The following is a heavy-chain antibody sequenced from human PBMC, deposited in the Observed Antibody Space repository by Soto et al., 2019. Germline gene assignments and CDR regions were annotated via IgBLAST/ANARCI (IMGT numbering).Heavy chain of an antibody. D-gene: IGHD3-10*01. Sequence: PGGSLRLSCAAFGFTVSSNYMTWVRQAPGKGLEWVSVIYSGGSTYYADYVKGRFTISRDNTRNTLYLQMNSLRAEDTAVYYCARGFPSMAYYGEYYFDKWGQGTLVTVSS. CDR3: ARGFPSMAYYGEYYFDK. CDR1: GFTVSSNY. CDR2: IYSGGST. V-gene: IGHV3-53*01. J-gene: IGHJ4*02.